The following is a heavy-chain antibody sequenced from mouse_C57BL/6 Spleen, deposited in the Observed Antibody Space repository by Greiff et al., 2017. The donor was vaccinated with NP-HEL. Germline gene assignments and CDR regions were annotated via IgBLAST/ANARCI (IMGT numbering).Heavy chain of an antibody. CDR3: AKDYGSIYDAMDY. Sequence: VQLQESGAELAKPGASVKLSCKASGYTFTSYWMHWVKQRPGQGLDWIGYINPSSGYTTCNQKFKDKATLTADKSSSTAYKQISSMTYVDSAVYSCAKDYGSIYDAMDYWGQGTLVTVSS. J-gene: IGHJ4*01. CDR2: INPSSGYT. V-gene: IGHV1-7*01. CDR1: GYTFTSYW. D-gene: IGHD1-1*01.